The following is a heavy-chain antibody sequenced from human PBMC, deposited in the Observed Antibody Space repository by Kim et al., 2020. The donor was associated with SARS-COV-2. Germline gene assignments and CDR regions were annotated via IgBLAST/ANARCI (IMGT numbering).Heavy chain of an antibody. CDR1: GYTFTSYG. V-gene: IGHV1-18*01. CDR3: ARGDILTGYYVGGDY. CDR2: ISAYNGNT. D-gene: IGHD3-9*01. Sequence: ASVKVSCKDSGYTFTSYGISWVRQAPGQGLEWMGWISAYNGNTNYAQKLQGRVTMTTDTCTSTAYMELRSLRSDDTAVYYCARGDILTGYYVGGDYWGQGTLVTVSS. J-gene: IGHJ4*02.